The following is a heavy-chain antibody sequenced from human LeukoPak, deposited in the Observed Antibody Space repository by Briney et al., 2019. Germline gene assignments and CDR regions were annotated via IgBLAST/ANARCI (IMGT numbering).Heavy chain of an antibody. J-gene: IGHJ4*02. CDR1: GFNFNHVT. D-gene: IGHD1-20*01. Sequence: GGSLRLSCAASGFNFNHVTMTWVRQAPGKGLEWVGRIKSQTEGETTDYAAPVKGRFTISRDDSKNTLYLQMNSLKTEDTAVYYCAGITAAFDFWGQGTLVTVSS. CDR2: IKSQTEGETT. CDR3: AGITAAFDF. V-gene: IGHV3-15*01.